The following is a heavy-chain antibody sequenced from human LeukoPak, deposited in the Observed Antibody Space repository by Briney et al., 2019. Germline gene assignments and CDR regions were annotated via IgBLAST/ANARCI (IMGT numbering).Heavy chain of an antibody. CDR1: GFTFSSYA. D-gene: IGHD2/OR15-2a*01. V-gene: IGHV3-23*01. J-gene: IGHJ5*02. Sequence: GGSLRLSCAASGFTFSSYAMNWLRQAPGKGLEWVSTIRGTGANTYYAGSVKGRFTISRDSSKKTLFLQMNSLRAEDTALYYCAKGSSAYFADLWGQGTLVTVSS. CDR3: AKGSSAYFADL. CDR2: IRGTGANT.